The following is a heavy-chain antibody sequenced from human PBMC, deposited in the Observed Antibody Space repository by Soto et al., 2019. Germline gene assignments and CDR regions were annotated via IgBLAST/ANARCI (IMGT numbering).Heavy chain of an antibody. V-gene: IGHV1-3*01. CDR3: ARVDCSDSWGYFPYH. CDR2: INVDSGDI. D-gene: IGHD2-15*01. J-gene: IGHJ5*02. Sequence: QVQLVQSGAAVKKPWASVKVSCKASGYTFTNYAVKCVRQSPGHRLEWMAWINVDSGDIKYSQKFQDRVAITRYTSASTLYMELSSLTSEDTAVYYCARVDCSDSWGYFPYHWGQGTLVTVSS. CDR1: GYTFTNYA.